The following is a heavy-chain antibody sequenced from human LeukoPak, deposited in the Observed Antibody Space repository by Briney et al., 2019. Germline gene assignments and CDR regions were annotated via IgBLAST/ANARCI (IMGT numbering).Heavy chain of an antibody. CDR3: ARGGWELLRSPPYYFDY. J-gene: IGHJ4*02. Sequence: ASVKVSCKASGYTFTAYYMHWVRQAPGQGLEWMGRINPNSGGTNYAQKLQGRVTMTTDTSTSTAYMELRSLRSDDTAVYYCARGGWELLRSPPYYFDYWGQGTLVTVSS. CDR2: INPNSGGT. V-gene: IGHV1-2*06. D-gene: IGHD1-26*01. CDR1: GYTFTAYY.